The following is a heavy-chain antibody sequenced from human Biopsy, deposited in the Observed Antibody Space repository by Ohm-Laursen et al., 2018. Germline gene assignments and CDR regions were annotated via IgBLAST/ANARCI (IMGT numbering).Heavy chain of an antibody. CDR3: ARGSFAPDF. V-gene: IGHV3-11*01. D-gene: IGHD2/OR15-2a*01. J-gene: IGHJ4*02. CDR2: ISSRTNTI. CDR1: GFTFSDYY. Sequence: GSLRLPCTASGFTFSDYYMSWIRQAPGKGLKWVSYISSRTNTIYYADSVKGRFTISRDNAKNSLYLQMNRLRAEDTAVYYCARGSFAPDFWGQGTLVTVSS.